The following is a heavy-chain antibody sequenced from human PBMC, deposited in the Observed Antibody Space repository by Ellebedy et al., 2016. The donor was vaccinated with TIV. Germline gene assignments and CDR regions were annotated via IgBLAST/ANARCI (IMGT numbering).Heavy chain of an antibody. CDR1: KFTVSYNY. J-gene: IGHJ2*01. D-gene: IGHD3-10*02. Sequence: GGSLRLSCATSKFTVSYNYMNWVRQAPGKGPEWVSSIYTDDGPYYADSVKGGSTFSRDNAKNTLYLQMNSLTTEDTAVYYCARASFYDVDLSAWYFDLWGRGTLVTVSS. V-gene: IGHV3-66*01. CDR2: IYTDDGP. CDR3: ARASFYDVDLSAWYFDL.